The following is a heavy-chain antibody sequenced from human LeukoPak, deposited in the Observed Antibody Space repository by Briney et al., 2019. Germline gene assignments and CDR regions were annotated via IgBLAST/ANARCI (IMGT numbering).Heavy chain of an antibody. CDR1: GGSISSYY. J-gene: IGHJ3*02. CDR2: IYYSGST. D-gene: IGHD3-10*01. CDR3: AGSYGSKGDAFDI. V-gene: IGHV4-59*01. Sequence: SETLSLTCTVSGGSISSYYWSWIRQPPGKGLEWIGYIYYSGSTNYNPSLKSRVTISVDTSKNQFSLKLSSVTAADTAVYYCAGSYGSKGDAFDIWGQGTMVTVSS.